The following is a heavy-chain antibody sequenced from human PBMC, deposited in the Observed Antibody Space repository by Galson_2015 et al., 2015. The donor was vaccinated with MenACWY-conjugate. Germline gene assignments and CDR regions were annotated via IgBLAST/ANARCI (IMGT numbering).Heavy chain of an antibody. D-gene: IGHD1-26*01. V-gene: IGHV4-59*01. Sequence: LSLTCSVSGGSIGPYYYYWIRPPPGTGLEWVGRIYYRGATNYNPSLQSRATILLDTSRNQFSLILNSGTAADTAIYYCALRRVEARPDSVDNWLAPWGQGIRVTVSS. CDR2: IYYRGAT. CDR3: ALRRVEARPDSVDNWLAP. J-gene: IGHJ5*02. CDR1: GGSIGPYY.